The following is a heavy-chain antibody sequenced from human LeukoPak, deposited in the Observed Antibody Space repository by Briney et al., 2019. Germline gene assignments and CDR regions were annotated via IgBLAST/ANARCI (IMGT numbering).Heavy chain of an antibody. D-gene: IGHD3-22*01. CDR1: GGTFSSYA. CDR2: INPSGGST. Sequence: ASVKVSCKASGGTFSSYAISWVRQAPGQGLEWMGIINPSGGSTSYAQKFQGRVTMTRDMSTSTVYMELSSLRSEDTAVYYCARDAQYHYDSSGYYVTTFDYWGQGTLVTVSS. CDR3: ARDAQYHYDSSGYYVTTFDY. V-gene: IGHV1-46*01. J-gene: IGHJ4*02.